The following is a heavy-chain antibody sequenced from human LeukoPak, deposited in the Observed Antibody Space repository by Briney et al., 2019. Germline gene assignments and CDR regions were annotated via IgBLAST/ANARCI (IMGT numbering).Heavy chain of an antibody. D-gene: IGHD4-11*01. V-gene: IGHV3-73*01. CDR2: IRSKANSYAT. CDR1: GFTFSGSA. CDR3: TRLHDYSNHLDY. Sequence: PGGSLRLSCAASGFTFSGSAMHWVRQASGKGLEWVGRIRSKANSYATAYAASVKGRFTISRDDSKNTAYLQMNSLKTEDTAVYYCTRLHDYSNHLDYWGQGALVTVSS. J-gene: IGHJ4*02.